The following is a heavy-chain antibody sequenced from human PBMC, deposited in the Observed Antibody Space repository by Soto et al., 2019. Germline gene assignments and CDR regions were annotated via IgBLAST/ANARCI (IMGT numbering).Heavy chain of an antibody. CDR1: GDSIGGVGY. D-gene: IGHD1-26*01. CDR3: ARLSNSGIDY. J-gene: IGHJ4*02. Sequence: SETLSLTCTVSGDSIGGVGYWSWIRQPPGKGLEWIGYFYYSGSTYYNPSLKSRLSISLDTSKNQFSLKLRTVTAADTAVYYCARLSNSGIDYWGPGTLVTVSS. V-gene: IGHV4-30-4*08. CDR2: FYYSGST.